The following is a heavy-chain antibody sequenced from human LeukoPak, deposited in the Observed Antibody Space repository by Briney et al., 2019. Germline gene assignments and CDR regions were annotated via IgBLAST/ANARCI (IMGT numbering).Heavy chain of an antibody. D-gene: IGHD2-15*01. V-gene: IGHV3-23*01. Sequence: GGSLRLSCAVSGFTFSTYWMSWVRQAPGKGLEWVSAISGSGGSTYYADSVKGRFTISRDNSKNTLYLQMNSLRAEDTAVYYCAVLVTSNCSGGSCYSWFDPWGQGTLVTVSS. J-gene: IGHJ5*02. CDR2: ISGSGGST. CDR1: GFTFSTYW. CDR3: AVLVTSNCSGGSCYSWFDP.